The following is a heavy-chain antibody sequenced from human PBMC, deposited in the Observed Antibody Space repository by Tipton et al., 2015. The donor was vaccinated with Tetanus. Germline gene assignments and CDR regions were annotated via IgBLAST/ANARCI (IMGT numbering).Heavy chain of an antibody. CDR3: ARLTCSSPSCYYYYYYYLDV. J-gene: IGHJ6*03. CDR2: IYYSGST. Sequence: TLSLTCSVSGDSIRSEDYYWGWIRQSPGKGLEWLGYIYYSGSTYNNPSLKSRVSISLDASKNQFSLSLNSVTAADSATHYCARLTCSSPSCYYYYYYYLDVWGTGTAVAVSS. V-gene: IGHV4-30-4*01. D-gene: IGHD2-2*01. CDR1: GDSIRSEDYY.